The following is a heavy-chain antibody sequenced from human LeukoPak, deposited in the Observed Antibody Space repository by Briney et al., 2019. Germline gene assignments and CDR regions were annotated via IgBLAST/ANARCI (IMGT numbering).Heavy chain of an antibody. D-gene: IGHD6-25*01. CDR3: ATSNSGWASYGMGV. Sequence: SGTLSLTCAVSGGSIIRSNWWSWIRQPPGKGLEWIGDIYHNGNTNYNPSLKSRVTISIDNSLNQFSLKVNSVTAADTAVYYCATSNSGWASYGMGVWGQGTTVTVSS. V-gene: IGHV4-4*02. J-gene: IGHJ6*02. CDR1: GGSIIRSNW. CDR2: IYHNGNT.